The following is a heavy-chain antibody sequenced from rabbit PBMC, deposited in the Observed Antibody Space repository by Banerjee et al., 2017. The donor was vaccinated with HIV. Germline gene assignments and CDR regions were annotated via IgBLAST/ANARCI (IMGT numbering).Heavy chain of an antibody. CDR2: IYTGSSGRT. CDR1: GFSFSSSYY. Sequence: QSLEESGGDLVKPEGSLTLTCTASGFSFSSSYYMCWVRQAPGKGLEWIACIYTGSSGRTYYASWAKGRFTISKTSSTTVTLQMTSLTAADTATYFCARTDYAGWGYINLWGPGTLVTVS. D-gene: IGHD4-2*01. J-gene: IGHJ4*01. V-gene: IGHV1S40*01. CDR3: ARTDYAGWGYINL.